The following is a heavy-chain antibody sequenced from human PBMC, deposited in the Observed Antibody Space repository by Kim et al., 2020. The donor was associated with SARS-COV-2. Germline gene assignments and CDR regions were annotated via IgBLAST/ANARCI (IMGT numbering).Heavy chain of an antibody. Sequence: GGSLTLSCAASGFTFSSYAMSWVRQAPGKGLEWVSVIYSGGSSTYYADSVKGRFTISRDNSKNTLYLQMNSLRAEDTAVYYCAKEKLREITFFGVVISSYWYFDLWGRGTLVTVSS. CDR1: GFTFSSYA. J-gene: IGHJ2*01. CDR2: IYSGGSST. V-gene: IGHV3-23*03. D-gene: IGHD3-3*01. CDR3: AKEKLREITFFGVVISSYWYFDL.